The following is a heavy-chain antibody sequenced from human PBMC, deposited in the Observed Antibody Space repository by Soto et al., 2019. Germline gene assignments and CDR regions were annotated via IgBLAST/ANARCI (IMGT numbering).Heavy chain of an antibody. V-gene: IGHV4-39*01. CDR1: GGSISSSSYY. CDR3: ARHHSGYDYYYFDY. D-gene: IGHD5-12*01. Sequence: SETLSLTCTVSGGSISSSSYYWGWIRQPPGKGLEWIGSIYYSGSTYYNPSLKSRVTISVDTSKNQFSLKLSSVTAADTAVYYCARHHSGYDYYYFDYWGQGTLVTVSS. CDR2: IYYSGST. J-gene: IGHJ4*02.